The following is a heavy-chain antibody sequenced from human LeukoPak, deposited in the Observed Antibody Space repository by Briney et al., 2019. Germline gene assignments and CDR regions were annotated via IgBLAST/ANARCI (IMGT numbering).Heavy chain of an antibody. J-gene: IGHJ4*02. D-gene: IGHD3-16*02. V-gene: IGHV4-59*12. CDR2: IYYSGST. Sequence: SETLSLTCTVSGGSISSYYWSWIRQPPGKGLEWIGYIYYSGSTNYNPSLKSRVTISVDTSKNQFSLKLSSVTAADTAVYYCARAGERLDYVWGSYRFDYWGQGTLVTVSS. CDR1: GGSISSYY. CDR3: ARAGERLDYVWGSYRFDY.